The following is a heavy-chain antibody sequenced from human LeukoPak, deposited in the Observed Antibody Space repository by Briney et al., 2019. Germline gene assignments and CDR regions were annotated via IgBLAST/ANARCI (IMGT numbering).Heavy chain of an antibody. CDR3: ARAYDYVWGSYRYFDY. J-gene: IGHJ4*02. D-gene: IGHD3-16*02. CDR2: IYSGGST. V-gene: IGHV3-66*01. CDR1: GFTVSSNY. Sequence: PGGSLRLSCAASGFTVSSNYMSWVRQAPGKGLEWVSVIYSGGSTYYADSVKGRFTISRDNSKDTLYLQMNSLRAEDTAVYYCARAYDYVWGSYRYFDYWGQGTLVPVSS.